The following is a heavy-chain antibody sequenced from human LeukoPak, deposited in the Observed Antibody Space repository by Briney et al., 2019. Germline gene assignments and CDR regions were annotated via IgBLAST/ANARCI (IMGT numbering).Heavy chain of an antibody. V-gene: IGHV4-59*01. CDR1: GGSISSYY. CDR2: IYYSGST. J-gene: IGHJ4*02. Sequence: PSETLSLTCTVSGGSISSYYWSWIRQPPGKGLEWIGYIYYSGSTNYTPSLKSRVTISVDTSKNQFSLKLSSVTAADTAVYYCASSDSSGYPTAGFDYWGQGTLVTVSS. CDR3: ASSDSSGYPTAGFDY. D-gene: IGHD3-22*01.